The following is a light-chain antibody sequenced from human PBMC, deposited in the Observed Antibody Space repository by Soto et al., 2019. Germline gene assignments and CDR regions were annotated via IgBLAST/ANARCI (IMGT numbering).Light chain of an antibody. CDR2: NNN. CDR3: AAWDDSLSGVV. V-gene: IGLV1-47*01. J-gene: IGLJ2*01. CDR1: SSNIGSNY. Sequence: QSVLTQPPSASGTPGQRVTISCSGSSSNIGSNYAYWYQQLPGTAPKLLIYNNNQWPSGVPDRISGSKSGTSASLAISGLRSEDEADYYCAAWDDSLSGVVFGGGTQLTVL.